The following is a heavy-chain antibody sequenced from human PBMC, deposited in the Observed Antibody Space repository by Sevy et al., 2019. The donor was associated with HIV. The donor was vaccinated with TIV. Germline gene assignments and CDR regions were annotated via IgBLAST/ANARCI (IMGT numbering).Heavy chain of an antibody. D-gene: IGHD3-16*01. CDR2: IKGDGSDK. CDR3: AHETFGRFES. CDR1: GFTFSANW. Sequence: GGSLRLSCAASGFTFSANWMNWVHQAPGKGLEWVANIKGDGSDKHYVDSVEGRFTISRDNAKNLVYLQMNSLRVEDTAVYYCAHETFGRFESWGRGTLVTVSS. V-gene: IGHV3-7*01. J-gene: IGHJ4*02.